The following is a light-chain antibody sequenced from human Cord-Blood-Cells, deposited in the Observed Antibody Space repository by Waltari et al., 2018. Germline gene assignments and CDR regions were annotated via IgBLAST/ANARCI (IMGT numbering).Light chain of an antibody. J-gene: IGKJ1*01. CDR3: QQYYSTPWT. CDR2: WAS. Sequence: DIVMTQSPDSLPVSLGERATITCQSRQSVLYSSNNKNYLAWYQQKPGQPPKLLIYWASTRESGVPDRFSGSGSGTDFTLTISSLQAEDVAVYYCQQYYSTPWTFGQGTKVEIK. CDR1: QSVLYSSNNKNY. V-gene: IGKV4-1*01.